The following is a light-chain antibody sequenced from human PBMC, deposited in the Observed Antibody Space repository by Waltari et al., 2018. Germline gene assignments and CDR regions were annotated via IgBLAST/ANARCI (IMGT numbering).Light chain of an antibody. CDR2: KAS. Sequence: DTHKTQSPSTLSASVSASVTITCRASQSLSNWLAWYQQKPGKAPKVLIYKASTLESGVPSRFSGSGSGTEFTLTISSLQPDDFATYYCQQYRNLWTFGQGTKVEIK. CDR1: QSLSNW. J-gene: IGKJ1*01. V-gene: IGKV1-5*03. CDR3: QQYRNLWT.